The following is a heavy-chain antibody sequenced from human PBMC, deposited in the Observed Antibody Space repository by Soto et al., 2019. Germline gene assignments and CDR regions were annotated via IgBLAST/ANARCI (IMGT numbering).Heavy chain of an antibody. CDR2: IYYSGIT. CDR3: ARKSSGWFLGMDV. Sequence: PSETLSLTCTVSGGSISSSSYYWGWIRQPPGKGLEWIGSIYYSGITYYNPSLKSRVTISVDTSKNQFSLKLSSVTAADTAVYYCARKSSGWFLGMDVWGQGTTVTVSS. CDR1: GGSISSSSYY. D-gene: IGHD6-19*01. J-gene: IGHJ6*02. V-gene: IGHV4-39*01.